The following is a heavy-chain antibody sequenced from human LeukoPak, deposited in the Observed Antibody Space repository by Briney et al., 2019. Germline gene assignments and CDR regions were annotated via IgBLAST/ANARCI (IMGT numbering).Heavy chain of an antibody. J-gene: IGHJ4*02. CDR1: GSSISSYY. CDR2: IYYSGST. D-gene: IGHD2-2*01. CDR3: VVVVPAVTFDY. Sequence: SETLSLTCTVSGSSISSYYWTWIRQPPGKGLEWIGSIYYSGSTYYNPSLKSRVTISVDTSKNQFSLKLSSVTAADTAVYYCVVVVPAVTFDYWGQGTLVTVSS. V-gene: IGHV4-39*01.